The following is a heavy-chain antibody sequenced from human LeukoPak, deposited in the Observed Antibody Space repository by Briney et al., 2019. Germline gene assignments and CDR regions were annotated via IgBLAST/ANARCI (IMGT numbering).Heavy chain of an antibody. D-gene: IGHD6-19*01. J-gene: IGHJ4*02. CDR2: IYTSGST. CDR1: GGSISSGSYY. Sequence: SQTLSLTCTVSGGSISSGSYYWSWIRQPAGKGLEWIGRIYTSGSTNHNPSLKSRVTISVDTSKNQFSLKLSSVTAADTAVYYCARAIAVAGTGAFDYWGQGTLVTVSS. V-gene: IGHV4-61*02. CDR3: ARAIAVAGTGAFDY.